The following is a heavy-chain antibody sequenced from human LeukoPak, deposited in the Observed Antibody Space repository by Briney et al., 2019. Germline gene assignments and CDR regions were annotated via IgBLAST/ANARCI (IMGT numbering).Heavy chain of an antibody. CDR1: GFTFSTYE. CDR3: ASFYDSSGRDY. D-gene: IGHD3-22*01. CDR2: ISDSGKTI. J-gene: IGHJ4*02. Sequence: GGSLRLSCAASGFTFSTYEMNWVRQAPGRGLEWVSYISDSGKTIYYAESVKGRFTISRDNAKNSLYLQMNSLRAEDTAVYYCASFYDSSGRDYWGQGTLVTVSS. V-gene: IGHV3-48*03.